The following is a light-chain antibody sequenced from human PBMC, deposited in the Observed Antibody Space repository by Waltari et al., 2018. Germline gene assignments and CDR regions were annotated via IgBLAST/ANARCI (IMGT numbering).Light chain of an antibody. CDR2: SAS. V-gene: IGLV7-43*01. CDR3: LLSSGGAWV. J-gene: IGLJ3*02. CDR1: TEAVSSGNT. Sequence: QTVVTQEPSLTVSPGGTVTLTCVSSTEAVSSGNTPTWLQQKPGQTPRILIYSASNRHSRPPARFSGSLLGGKAALTLSGVKPDDEADYYCLLSSGGAWVFGGGTKLTVL.